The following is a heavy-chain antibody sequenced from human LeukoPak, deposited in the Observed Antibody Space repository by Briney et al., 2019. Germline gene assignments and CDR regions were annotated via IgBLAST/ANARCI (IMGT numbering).Heavy chain of an antibody. CDR3: AKAEGITGTPDY. Sequence: GGSLRLSCAASGFTFSSYAMTWVRQAPGKGLEWVAVISYDGSNKYYADSVKGRFTISRDNSKNTLYLQMNSLRAEDTAVYYCAKAEGITGTPDYWGQGTLVTVSS. CDR2: ISYDGSNK. D-gene: IGHD1-7*01. CDR1: GFTFSSYA. V-gene: IGHV3-30*18. J-gene: IGHJ4*02.